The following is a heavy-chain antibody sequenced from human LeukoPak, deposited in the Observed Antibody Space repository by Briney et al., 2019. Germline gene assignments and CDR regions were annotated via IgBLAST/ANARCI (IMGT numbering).Heavy chain of an antibody. J-gene: IGHJ4*02. V-gene: IGHV3-49*04. Sequence: GGSLRLSCTASGFTFGDYAMSWVRQAPGKALEWVGFIRSKAYGGTTEYAASVKGRFTISRDDSKSIAYLQMNSLKTEDTAVYYCTRVILLWFGESYYFDYWGQGTLVTVSS. CDR3: TRVILLWFGESYYFDY. CDR2: IRSKAYGGTT. D-gene: IGHD3-10*01. CDR1: GFTFGDYA.